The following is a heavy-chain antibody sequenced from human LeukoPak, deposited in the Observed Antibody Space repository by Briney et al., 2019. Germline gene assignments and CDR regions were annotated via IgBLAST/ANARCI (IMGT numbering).Heavy chain of an antibody. V-gene: IGHV3-30*02. D-gene: IGHD1-26*01. J-gene: IGHJ5*01. CDR3: AKYSPRVGAHDS. CDR1: GFTFSSYG. Sequence: GGSLRLSCAASGFTFSSYGMHWVRQAPGKGLEWVAFIRYDGSNKYYADSVKGRFTISRDNSKNTLYLQMNSLRAEDAAVYYCAKYSPRVGAHDSWGRGPLVTVSS. CDR2: IRYDGSNK.